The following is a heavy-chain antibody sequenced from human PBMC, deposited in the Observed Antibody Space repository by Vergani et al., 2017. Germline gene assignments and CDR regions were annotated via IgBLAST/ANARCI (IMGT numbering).Heavy chain of an antibody. CDR3: ARADLGHHEFWSGYYLMGGYDY. CDR1: GGSVSSGSYY. D-gene: IGHD3-3*01. V-gene: IGHV4-61*01. CDR2: IYYSGST. J-gene: IGHJ4*02. Sequence: QVQLQESGPGLVKPSETLSLTCTVSGGSVSSGSYYWSWIRQPPGKGLEWIGYIYYSGSTNYNPSLKSRVTISVDTSKNQFSLKLSSVTAADTAVYYCARADLGHHEFWSGYYLMGGYDYWGQGTLVTVSS.